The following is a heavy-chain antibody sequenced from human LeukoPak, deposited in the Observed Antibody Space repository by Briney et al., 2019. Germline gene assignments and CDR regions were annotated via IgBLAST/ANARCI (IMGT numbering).Heavy chain of an antibody. CDR2: IHTSGTT. CDR3: ASSSWKTTFHH. V-gene: IGHV4-4*07. Sequence: SETLSLTCSASCGSITFYYGNWIRKPAGKGLEWIGRIHTSGTTNYNPSLKSRVTKYIDTSQKKFSLNLPSVTAADTAVYYCASSSWKTTFHHWDQGARVTVSS. J-gene: IGHJ4*02. D-gene: IGHD1-1*01. CDR1: CGSITFYY.